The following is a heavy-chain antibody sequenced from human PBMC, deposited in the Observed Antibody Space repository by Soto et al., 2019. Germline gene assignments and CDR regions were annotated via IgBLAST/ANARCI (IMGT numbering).Heavy chain of an antibody. V-gene: IGHV3-53*01. CDR1: GFTVSSNY. J-gene: IGHJ4*02. Sequence: PGGSLRLSCAASGFTVSSNYMSWVRQAPGKGLEWVSVIYSGGNTYYADSVKGRFTIPRDNSKNTLYLQMNSLRAEDTAVYYCAKSHIVVVTAIERFDYWGQGTLVTVSS. CDR2: IYSGGNT. D-gene: IGHD2-21*02. CDR3: AKSHIVVVTAIERFDY.